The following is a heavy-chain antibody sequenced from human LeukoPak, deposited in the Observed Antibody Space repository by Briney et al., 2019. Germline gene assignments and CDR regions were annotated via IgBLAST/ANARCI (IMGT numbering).Heavy chain of an antibody. J-gene: IGHJ6*03. V-gene: IGHV1-18*04. Sequence: GASVKVSCKASGFALYKYNIVWVRQAPGQGLEWMGWISAYNGNTNYAQKLQGRVTMTTDTSTSTAYMELSRLRSDDTAVYYCARDAIAAAGTQLPYYYYYMDVWGKGTTVTISS. CDR2: ISAYNGNT. D-gene: IGHD6-13*01. CDR1: GFALYKYN. CDR3: ARDAIAAAGTQLPYYYYYMDV.